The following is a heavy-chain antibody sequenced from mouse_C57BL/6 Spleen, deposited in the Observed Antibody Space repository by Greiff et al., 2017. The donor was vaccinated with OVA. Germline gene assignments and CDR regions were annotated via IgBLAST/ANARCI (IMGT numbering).Heavy chain of an antibody. D-gene: IGHD2-3*01. J-gene: IGHJ2*01. V-gene: IGHV3-6*01. CDR3: AKNYDGYLFDY. Sequence: EVQLQQSGPGLVKPSQSLSLTCSVTGYSITSGYYWNWIRQFPGNKLEWMGYISYDGSNNYNPSLKNRISITRDTSKNQFFLKLNSVTTEDTATYYCAKNYDGYLFDYWGQGTTLTVSS. CDR1: GYSITSGYY. CDR2: ISYDGSN.